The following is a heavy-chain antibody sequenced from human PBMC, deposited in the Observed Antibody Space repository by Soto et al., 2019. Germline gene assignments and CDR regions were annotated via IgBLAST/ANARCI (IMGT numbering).Heavy chain of an antibody. CDR1: GGTFSSYA. Sequence: SVKVSCKASGGTFSSYAISWVRQAPGQGLEWMGGIVPIFGTANYAQKFQGRVTITADKSTSTAYMELSSLRSEDTAVYYCAGVSTRPHGMDVWGQGTTVTVSS. V-gene: IGHV1-69*06. D-gene: IGHD2-8*01. CDR3: AGVSTRPHGMDV. J-gene: IGHJ6*02. CDR2: IVPIFGTA.